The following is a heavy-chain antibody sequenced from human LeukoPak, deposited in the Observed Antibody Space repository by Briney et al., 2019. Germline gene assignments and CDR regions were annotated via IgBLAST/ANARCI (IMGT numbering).Heavy chain of an antibody. J-gene: IGHJ2*01. CDR1: GFTFSSYG. Sequence: SGGSLRLSCAASGFTFSSYGFHWVRQAPGKGLEWVAVISNYGGKKYYADSVKDRFTISRDNSKNTLYLQMNSLRAEDAAVYYCAKGWGNWYLDIWGRGILVTVSS. V-gene: IGHV3-30*18. CDR2: ISNYGGKK. CDR3: AKGWGNWYLDI. D-gene: IGHD6-19*01.